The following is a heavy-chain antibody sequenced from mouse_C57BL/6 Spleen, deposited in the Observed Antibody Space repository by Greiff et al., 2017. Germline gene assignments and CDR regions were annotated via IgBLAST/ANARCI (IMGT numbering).Heavy chain of an antibody. J-gene: IGHJ1*03. V-gene: IGHV1-22*01. CDR2: INPNNGGT. D-gene: IGHD4-1*01. CDR1: GYTFTDYN. Sequence: EVQLQQSGPELVKPGASVKMSCKASGYTFTDYNMHWVKQSQGKSLEWIGYINPNNGGTSYNQKFKGKATLTVNKSSSTAYMELRSLTSEASAVYYCARGLGRGWYFDVWGTGTTVTVSS. CDR3: ARGLGRGWYFDV.